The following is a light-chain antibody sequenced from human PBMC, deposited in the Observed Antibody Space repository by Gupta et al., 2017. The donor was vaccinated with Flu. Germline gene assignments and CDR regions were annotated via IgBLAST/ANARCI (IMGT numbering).Light chain of an antibody. V-gene: IGLV1-44*01. CDR3: AAWDDSLNGVV. CDR2: NNN. CDR1: RSNIGSNT. Sequence: QSVLTQPPSASGTPGRRVTISCSGSRSNIGSNTVNWYQQLPGTAPQLLIYNNNQRPSGVPDRFSGSKSGTSASLAISGLQSEDEADYYCAAWDDSLNGVVFGGGTKLTV. J-gene: IGLJ2*01.